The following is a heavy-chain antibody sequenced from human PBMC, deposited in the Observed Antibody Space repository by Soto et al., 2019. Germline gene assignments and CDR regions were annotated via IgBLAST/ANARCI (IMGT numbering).Heavy chain of an antibody. D-gene: IGHD4-17*01. Sequence: DVQLVESGGGLVQPGRPPRLSCVVSGFTFDDYAMHWVRQAPGKGLEWVSIISWNSGSIDYADSVKGRFSISRDNAKNSLYLQMNSLRPEDTALYYCARDVGSGYGDYVRYFDYWGQGTLVTVSS. J-gene: IGHJ4*02. V-gene: IGHV3-9*01. CDR1: GFTFDDYA. CDR3: ARDVGSGYGDYVRYFDY. CDR2: ISWNSGSI.